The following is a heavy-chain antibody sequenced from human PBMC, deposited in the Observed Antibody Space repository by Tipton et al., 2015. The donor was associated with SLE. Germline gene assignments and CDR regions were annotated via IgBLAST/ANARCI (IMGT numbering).Heavy chain of an antibody. CDR3: ARQRDLDAFDI. Sequence: QLVQSGPEVKPSETLSLTCTVSGASFSGYYWSWIRQPPGKGLEWIGYLSDIGRTNYKSSLRSRVTISVDTSRNLLSLKVTSVTAAYTAVYYCARQRDLDAFDIWGQGTMVIVSS. V-gene: IGHV4-59*08. J-gene: IGHJ3*02. CDR1: GASFSGYY. CDR2: LSDIGRT.